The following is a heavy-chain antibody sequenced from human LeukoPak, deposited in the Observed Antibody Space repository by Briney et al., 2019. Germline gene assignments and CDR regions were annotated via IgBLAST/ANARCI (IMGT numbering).Heavy chain of an antibody. Sequence: PSETLSLTCTVSGGSISSSSYYWGWIRQPPGKGLEWIGSIDYSGRTYYNPSLKSRVTISVDTSKKQFSLELSSLTAADTAVYYCARLVMGESGWLFHFDYWGQGAPVTVSS. J-gene: IGHJ4*02. CDR1: GGSISSSSYY. CDR3: ARLVMGESGWLFHFDY. CDR2: IDYSGRT. D-gene: IGHD6-19*01. V-gene: IGHV4-39*01.